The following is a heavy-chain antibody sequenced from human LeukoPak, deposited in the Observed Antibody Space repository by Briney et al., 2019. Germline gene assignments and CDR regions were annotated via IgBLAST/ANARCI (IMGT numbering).Heavy chain of an antibody. CDR2: IRIKACGGTT. CDR1: GFTFGGYA. J-gene: IGHJ4*02. Sequence: GGSLRLSCTASGFTFGGYAMSWVRQAPGKGLEWVGFIRIKACGGTTEYAASVKGRFTISRDDSKSIAYLQMNSLKTEDTAVYYCTGYYDSSGYYIVDYWGQGTLVTVSS. D-gene: IGHD3-22*01. V-gene: IGHV3-49*04. CDR3: TGYYDSSGYYIVDY.